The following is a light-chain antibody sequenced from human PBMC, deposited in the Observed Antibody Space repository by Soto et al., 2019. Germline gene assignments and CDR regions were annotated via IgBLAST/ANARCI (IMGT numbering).Light chain of an antibody. V-gene: IGLV2-14*01. CDR1: SSDVGNYDY. J-gene: IGLJ2*01. CDR2: EVS. Sequence: QSALTQPASVSGALGQSITISCTGTSSDVGNYDYVSWYQQHPGKAPKLMIYEVSNQPSGVFNRFSGSKSGNTASLTISGLQAEDEADYYGNSYTPSSTVIFGGGTKLTVL. CDR3: NSYTPSSTVI.